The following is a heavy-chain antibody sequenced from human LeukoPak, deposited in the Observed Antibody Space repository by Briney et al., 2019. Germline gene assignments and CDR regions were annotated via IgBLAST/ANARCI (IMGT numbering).Heavy chain of an antibody. D-gene: IGHD4-17*01. J-gene: IGHJ5*02. Sequence: GGSLRLSCAASGFTFSTYAMTWVRQAPGKGLEWVSAISASGGSTYYADSVEGRFTISRDNSKNTLYLQMNSLRAEDTAVYYCAKVPTVNKMRGWFDPWGQGTLVTVSS. CDR3: AKVPTVNKMRGWFDP. CDR1: GFTFSTYA. CDR2: ISASGGST. V-gene: IGHV3-23*01.